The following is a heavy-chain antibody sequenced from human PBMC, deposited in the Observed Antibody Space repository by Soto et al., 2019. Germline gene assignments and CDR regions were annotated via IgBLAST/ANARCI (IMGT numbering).Heavy chain of an antibody. Sequence: SETLSLTCTVSGGSISSYYWSWLRQPPGKGLEWIGYIYYSGSTNYNPSLKSRVTISVDTSKNQFSLKLSSVTAADTAVYYCARERRDIVVVPAAMNSNWFDPWGQGTLVTVSS. V-gene: IGHV4-59*01. CDR2: IYYSGST. CDR1: GGSISSYY. J-gene: IGHJ5*02. CDR3: ARERRDIVVVPAAMNSNWFDP. D-gene: IGHD2-2*01.